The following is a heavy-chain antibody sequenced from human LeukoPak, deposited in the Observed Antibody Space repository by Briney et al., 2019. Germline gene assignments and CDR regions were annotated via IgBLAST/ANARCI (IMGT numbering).Heavy chain of an antibody. CDR3: ARGNIPDAFDI. D-gene: IGHD2/OR15-2a*01. J-gene: IGHJ3*02. CDR1: GGSISSGGYY. CDR2: IYYSGST. Sequence: PSETLSLTCTVSGGSISSGGYYWSWIRQHPGKGLEWIGYIYYSGSTYYNPSLKSRVTISVDTSKNQFSLKLSSVTAADTAVYYCARGNIPDAFDIWGQGTMVTVSS. V-gene: IGHV4-31*03.